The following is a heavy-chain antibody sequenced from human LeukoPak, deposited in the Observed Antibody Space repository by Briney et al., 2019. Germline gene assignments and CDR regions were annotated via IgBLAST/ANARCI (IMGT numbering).Heavy chain of an antibody. Sequence: SETLSLTCTVSGGSISSYYWSWIRQPPGKGLEWIGYIYYSGSTNYNPSLKSRVTISVDTSKNQFSLKLSSVTAADTTVYYCAKDRSEGDKVVVVAATGPTYYFDYWGQGTLVTVSS. CDR3: AKDRSEGDKVVVVAATGPTYYFDY. D-gene: IGHD2-15*01. J-gene: IGHJ4*02. CDR1: GGSISSYY. CDR2: IYYSGST. V-gene: IGHV4-59*01.